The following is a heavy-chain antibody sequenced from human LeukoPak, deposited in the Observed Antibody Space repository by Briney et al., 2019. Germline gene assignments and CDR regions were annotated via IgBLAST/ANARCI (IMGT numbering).Heavy chain of an antibody. CDR3: ARDSGSAVAGTRSYYYMDV. V-gene: IGHV3-7*01. CDR1: GFTFSSYW. CDR2: IKQDGSEK. D-gene: IGHD6-19*01. J-gene: IGHJ6*03. Sequence: HSGGSLRLSCAASGFTFSSYWMSWVRQAPGKGLEWVANIKQDGSEKYYVDSVKGRFTISRDNAKNSLYLQMNSLRAEDTAVYYCARDSGSAVAGTRSYYYMDVWGKGTTVTVSS.